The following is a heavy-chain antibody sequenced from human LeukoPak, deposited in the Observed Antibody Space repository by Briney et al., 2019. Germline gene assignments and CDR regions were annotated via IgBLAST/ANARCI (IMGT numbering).Heavy chain of an antibody. CDR2: VSSTGGDK. CDR1: GVTFEDYY. Sequence: GGSLRLSCTGSGVTFEDYYLSWIRQAPGKGLEWISYVSSTGGDKFYADPVKGRFTISRDNARNSVYMEMNDLIAEDTAFYYCASGENGSFDRWGQGTLVIVSS. CDR3: ASGENGSFDR. V-gene: IGHV3-11*01. J-gene: IGHJ4*02. D-gene: IGHD3-10*01.